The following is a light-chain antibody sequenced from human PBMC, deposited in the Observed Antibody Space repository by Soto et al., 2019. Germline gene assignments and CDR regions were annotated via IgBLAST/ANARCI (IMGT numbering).Light chain of an antibody. J-gene: IGLJ2*01. CDR3: QSYDSSLSCPYVV. Sequence: QSVLTQPPSVSGAPGQRVTISCTGSSSNIGAGYDVHWYQQLPGTAPKLLIYGNSNRPSGVPDRFSGSKSGTSASLAITGLQAEDEADYYCQSYDSSLSCPYVVFGGGTKVTVL. CDR1: SSNIGAGYD. V-gene: IGLV1-40*01. CDR2: GNS.